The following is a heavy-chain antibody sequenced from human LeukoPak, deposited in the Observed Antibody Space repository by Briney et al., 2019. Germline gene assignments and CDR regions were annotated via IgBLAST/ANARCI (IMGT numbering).Heavy chain of an antibody. CDR1: GFTFSKFW. V-gene: IGHV3-7*01. CDR3: VRNPGWGAFDI. CDR2: INPDGSTT. D-gene: IGHD3-16*01. J-gene: IGHJ3*02. Sequence: GGSLRLSCAASGFTFSKFWMIWVRQAPGKGLEWVAIINPDGSTTGYVDSVKGRFTISRDNAKNSLCLQLTSLRAEDTAVYYCVRNPGWGAFDIWGQGTMVTVSS.